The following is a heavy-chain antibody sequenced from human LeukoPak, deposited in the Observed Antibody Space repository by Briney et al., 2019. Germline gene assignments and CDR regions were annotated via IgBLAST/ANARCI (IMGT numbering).Heavy chain of an antibody. V-gene: IGHV4-34*01. D-gene: IGHD3-10*01. CDR2: INHRGST. CDR3: ARRGSILSGKFDF. Sequence: SETLSLTCAAYNTSFSGYFWSWIRQSPGKGLEWIGDINHRGSTNYNPSLKSRVTTTIDTSKSQFSLNLTSVTAADTAVYYCARRGSILSGKFDFWGQGILVTVSS. J-gene: IGHJ4*02. CDR1: NTSFSGYF.